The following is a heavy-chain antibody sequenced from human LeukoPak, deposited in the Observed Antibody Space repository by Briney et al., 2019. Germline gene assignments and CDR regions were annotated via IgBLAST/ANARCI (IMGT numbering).Heavy chain of an antibody. V-gene: IGHV1-2*06. Sequence: ASVKVSCKASGYTFTGYYMHWVRQAPGQGLEWMGRINPNSGNTNYAQKLQGRVTMTTDTSTSTAYMELRSLRSDDTAVYYCAREGQVGATLYYFDYWGQGTLVTVSS. CDR1: GYTFTGYY. CDR3: AREGQVGATLYYFDY. J-gene: IGHJ4*02. D-gene: IGHD1-26*01. CDR2: INPNSGNT.